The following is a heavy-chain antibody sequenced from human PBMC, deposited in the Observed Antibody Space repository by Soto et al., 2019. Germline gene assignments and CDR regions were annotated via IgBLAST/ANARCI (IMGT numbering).Heavy chain of an antibody. CDR1: GYTFTDYG. CDR2: ISAYNGNT. V-gene: IGHV1-18*04. Sequence: ASVKVSFKASGYTFTDYGISWLRQAPGQGLEWIGWISAYNGNTNNAQKLQDRVTMTTDSSTSTAYMELRSLRSDDTAVYYCARVGDIVVVGPWFDPWGQGTLVTVSS. D-gene: IGHD2-2*01. J-gene: IGHJ5*02. CDR3: ARVGDIVVVGPWFDP.